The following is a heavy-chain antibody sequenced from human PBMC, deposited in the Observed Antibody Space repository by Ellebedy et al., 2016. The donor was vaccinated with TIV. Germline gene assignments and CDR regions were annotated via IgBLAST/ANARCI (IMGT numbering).Heavy chain of an antibody. CDR1: GFSLSTSGMC. CDR3: AREDGEFSYALDS. D-gene: IGHD3-16*01. J-gene: IGHJ4*02. CDR2: IGWDEDT. Sequence: SGPTLVKPTETLTLTCTFSGFSLSTSGMCINWIRQPPGKALEWLARIGWDEDTYYSTSLQSRLTIPKDRTRNQVVLTMTSMDADDSGMYFCAREDGEFSYALDSWGQGILVTVST. V-gene: IGHV2-70*11.